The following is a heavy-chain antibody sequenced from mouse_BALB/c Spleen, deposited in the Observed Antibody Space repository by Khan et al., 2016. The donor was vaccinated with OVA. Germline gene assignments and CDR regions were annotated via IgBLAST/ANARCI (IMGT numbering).Heavy chain of an antibody. D-gene: IGHD4-1*01. V-gene: IGHV14-3*02. J-gene: IGHJ2*01. CDR3: VPTGTGDYFDY. CDR1: GFNIKDTH. Sequence: EVQLQQSGAELVKPGASVKLSCTASGFNIKDTHMHWVKQRPEQGLEWIGRIDPVNGNTKYDPKFQGKATITADTSSNTAYLQFSSLTSEDTAVYYWVPTGTGDYFDYWGQGTTLTVSS. CDR2: IDPVNGNT.